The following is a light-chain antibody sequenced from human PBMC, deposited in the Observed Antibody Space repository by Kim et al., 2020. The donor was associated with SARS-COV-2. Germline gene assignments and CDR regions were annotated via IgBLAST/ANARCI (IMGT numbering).Light chain of an antibody. CDR1: LTVSNN. J-gene: IGKJ5*01. V-gene: IGKV3D-15*01. CDR2: GAS. Sequence: EVVMTQSPATLSVSPGERATLSCRASLTVSNNLAWYQQKPGQAPRLLIYGASTRATGIPARFSGSGSGTEFTLTISNLQSEDFAVYYCQQYNNWPPITFGQGTRLEIK. CDR3: QQYNNWPPIT.